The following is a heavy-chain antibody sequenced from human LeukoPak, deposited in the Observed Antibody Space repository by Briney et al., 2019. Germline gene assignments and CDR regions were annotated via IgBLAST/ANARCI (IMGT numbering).Heavy chain of an antibody. J-gene: IGHJ4*02. CDR1: GFTFSSYW. CDR2: INSDGSYT. V-gene: IGHV3-74*01. CDR3: ATDLPPRSGHTDY. Sequence: GGSLRLSCVASGFTFSSYWMHWVRQAPGKGLVWVSRINSDGSYTSYADSVKGRFTISRDNAKNTVYLQMNSLRAEDTAVYYCATDLPPRSGHTDYWGQGILVTVSS. D-gene: IGHD2-15*01.